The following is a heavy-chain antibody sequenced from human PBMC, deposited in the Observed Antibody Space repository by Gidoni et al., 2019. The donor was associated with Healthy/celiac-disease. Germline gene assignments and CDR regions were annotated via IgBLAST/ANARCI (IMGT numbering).Heavy chain of an antibody. J-gene: IGHJ4*02. Sequence: QVQLVESWGVVVQPGRSLILSCAASGFTFSSYGMHWVRQAPGTGLEWVAVIWYDGSNKYYADSVKGRFTISRDNSKNTLYLQMNSLRAEDTAVYYCARGAASSIAAPGYWGQGTLVTVSS. V-gene: IGHV3-33*01. CDR3: ARGAASSIAAPGY. CDR1: GFTFSSYG. D-gene: IGHD6-6*01. CDR2: IWYDGSNK.